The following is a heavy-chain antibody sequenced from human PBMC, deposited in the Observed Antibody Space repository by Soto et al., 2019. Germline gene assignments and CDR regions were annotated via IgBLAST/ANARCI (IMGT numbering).Heavy chain of an antibody. J-gene: IGHJ4*02. CDR1: GFTFSIYA. D-gene: IGHD2-15*01. CDR3: ARAAPRYCSGGSCYSGRDY. CDR2: ISTDGGNT. Sequence: GGSLRLSCSASGFTFSIYAMHWVRQAPGKGLEYVSSISTDGGNTHYADSVKGRFTISRDNSKNTVYLQMSSLRAEDTAVYYCARAAPRYCSGGSCYSGRDYWGQGTLVTVSS. V-gene: IGHV3-64D*06.